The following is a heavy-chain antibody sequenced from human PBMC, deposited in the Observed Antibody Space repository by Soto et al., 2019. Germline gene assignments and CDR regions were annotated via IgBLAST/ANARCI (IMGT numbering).Heavy chain of an antibody. CDR2: ISYDGSNK. CDR1: GFTFSSYA. V-gene: IGHV3-30-3*01. J-gene: IGHJ6*02. Sequence: VGSLRLSCAASGFTFSSYAMHWVRQAPGKGLEWVAVISYDGSNKYYADSVKGRFTISRDNSKNTLYLQMNSLRAEDTAVYYCARVDTAMVVSYYYYGMDVWGQGTTVTVSS. CDR3: ARVDTAMVVSYYYYGMDV. D-gene: IGHD5-18*01.